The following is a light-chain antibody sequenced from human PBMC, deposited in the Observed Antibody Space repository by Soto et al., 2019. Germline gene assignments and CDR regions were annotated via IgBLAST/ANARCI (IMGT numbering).Light chain of an antibody. Sequence: DIQMTQSPSSLSASVGDRVTITCRASQSISSYLNWYQQKPGKAPKLLIYAASSLQSGVPSRFSGSGSGTDFTLTISSLQPEDFATYDCQQSYSTPFITFGQGTRREIK. J-gene: IGKJ5*01. CDR2: AAS. V-gene: IGKV1-39*01. CDR3: QQSYSTPFIT. CDR1: QSISSY.